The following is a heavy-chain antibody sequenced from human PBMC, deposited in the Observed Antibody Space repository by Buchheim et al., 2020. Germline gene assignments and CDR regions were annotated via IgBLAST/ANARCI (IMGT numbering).Heavy chain of an antibody. CDR1: GFTFSSYW. V-gene: IGHV3-7*01. J-gene: IGHJ4*02. CDR2: IKQDGSEK. CDR3: ARLHTSVRYFDADFDY. D-gene: IGHD3-9*01. Sequence: EVQLVESGGGLVQPGGSLRLSCAASGFTFSSYWMSWVRQAPGKGLEWVANIKQDGSEKYYVDSVKGRFTISRDNAKNSLYLQMNSLRAEDTAVYYCARLHTSVRYFDADFDYWGQGTL.